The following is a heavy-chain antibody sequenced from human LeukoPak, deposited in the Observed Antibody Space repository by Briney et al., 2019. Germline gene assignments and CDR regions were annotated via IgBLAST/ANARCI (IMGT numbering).Heavy chain of an antibody. Sequence: SETLSLTCAVSGYSISSGYYWGWIRQPPGKGLEWIGNIYHSGSTYYNPSLKSRVTISVDTSKNQFSLKLSSVTAADTAVYYCARWVYSSGWYSGYWGQGTLVTVSS. D-gene: IGHD6-19*01. CDR3: ARWVYSSGWYSGY. CDR2: IYHSGST. V-gene: IGHV4-38-2*01. J-gene: IGHJ4*02. CDR1: GYSISSGYY.